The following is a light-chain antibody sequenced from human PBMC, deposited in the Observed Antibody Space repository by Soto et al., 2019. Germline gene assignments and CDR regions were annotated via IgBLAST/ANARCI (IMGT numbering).Light chain of an antibody. CDR2: SSN. V-gene: IGLV1-44*01. CDR3: AAWDDSLNGVV. Sequence: QSVLTQPPSASGTPGQRVTISCSGSSSDIGTNTVNWYQQLPGTAPKLLIYSSNQRPSGVPDRFSGSQSGTSASLAISGLQSEDEADYYCAAWDDSLNGVVFGGGTKLTVL. J-gene: IGLJ2*01. CDR1: SSDIGTNT.